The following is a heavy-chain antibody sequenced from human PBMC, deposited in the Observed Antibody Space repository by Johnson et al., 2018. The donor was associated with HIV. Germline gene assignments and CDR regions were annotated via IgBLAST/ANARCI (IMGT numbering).Heavy chain of an antibody. Sequence: QMLLVESGGGVVQPGGSLRLSCAASGFTFSNYGMHWVRQAPGKGLEWVAFIRYDGSNKYYADSVKGRFTISRDNSKNTLYLQMNSLRAEDTAVYYCAKDLSSSLGPGAFDICGQGTMVTVSS. D-gene: IGHD6-13*01. J-gene: IGHJ3*02. CDR2: IRYDGSNK. CDR3: AKDLSSSLGPGAFDI. CDR1: GFTFSNYG. V-gene: IGHV3-30*02.